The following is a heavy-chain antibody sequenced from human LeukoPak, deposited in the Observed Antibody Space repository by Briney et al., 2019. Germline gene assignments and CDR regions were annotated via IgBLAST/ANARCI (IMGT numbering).Heavy chain of an antibody. D-gene: IGHD4-23*01. J-gene: IGHJ4*02. CDR1: GFTFSSYA. CDR2: MSGSGGST. CDR3: AKAPAWTTVVTLVDY. Sequence: GGSLRLSCAASGFTFSSYAMSWVRQAPGKGLEWVSGMSGSGGSTYYADSVKGRFTISRDNSKNTLYLQMNSLRAEDTAVYYCAKAPAWTTVVTLVDYWGQGTLVTVSS. V-gene: IGHV3-23*01.